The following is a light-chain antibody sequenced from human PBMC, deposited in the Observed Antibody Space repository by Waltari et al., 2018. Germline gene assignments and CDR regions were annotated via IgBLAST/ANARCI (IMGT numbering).Light chain of an antibody. Sequence: QSVLTQPPSASGTPGQRVTIPCSGGYSNIGSNTVHWYQQLPGTAPKLLIYSNKQPPSGVPYRFSGCKSCTSASLAISGLQSEDEADYYGAAWDDSLNGRGVFGGGTKLTVL. CDR2: SNK. V-gene: IGLV1-44*01. J-gene: IGLJ2*01. CDR1: YSNIGSNT. CDR3: AAWDDSLNGRGV.